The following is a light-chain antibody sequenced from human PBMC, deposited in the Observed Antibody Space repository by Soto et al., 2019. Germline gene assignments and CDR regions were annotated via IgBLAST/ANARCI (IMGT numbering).Light chain of an antibody. CDR3: QQYNSYSYT. J-gene: IGKJ2*01. CDR2: DAS. CDR1: QSISSW. V-gene: IGKV1-5*01. Sequence: DIQMTQSPSTLSASVGDRVTITCRASQSISSWLAWYQQKPGKAPKLLIYDASNLESGVPSRFSGSGSGTEFTLTISSLQPDDFASYYCQQYNSYSYTFGQGTKLEI.